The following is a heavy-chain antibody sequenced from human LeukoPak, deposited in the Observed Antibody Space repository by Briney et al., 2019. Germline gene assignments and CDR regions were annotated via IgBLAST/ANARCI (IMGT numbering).Heavy chain of an antibody. J-gene: IGHJ4*02. CDR2: INQDGSGE. Sequence: GGSLRLSCAASGFTFSTYSMTWVRQALGKGLEWVANINQDGSGEYYVDSVKGRFTISRDNAKSSLYLQMNSLRAEDTAVYYCARTNWYSHEYWGQGTLVTVSS. CDR1: GFTFSTYS. D-gene: IGHD6-13*01. V-gene: IGHV3-7*05. CDR3: ARTNWYSHEY.